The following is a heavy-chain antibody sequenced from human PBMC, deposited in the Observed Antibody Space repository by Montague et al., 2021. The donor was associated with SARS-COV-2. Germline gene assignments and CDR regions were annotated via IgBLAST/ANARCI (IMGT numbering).Heavy chain of an antibody. V-gene: IGHV2-70*04. CDR1: GFSLSTSGMR. CDR3: ARSYYDILTAYYTPFDY. Sequence: PALVKPTQTLTLTCTFSGFSLSTSGMRASWIRQPPGKALEWLARXDWDDDKFYSTSLKTSLTNSKDTSKNQVVLTMTNMDPVDTTTYYCARSYYDILTAYYTPFDYWGQGTLVTVSS. CDR2: XDWDDDK. J-gene: IGHJ4*02. D-gene: IGHD3-9*01.